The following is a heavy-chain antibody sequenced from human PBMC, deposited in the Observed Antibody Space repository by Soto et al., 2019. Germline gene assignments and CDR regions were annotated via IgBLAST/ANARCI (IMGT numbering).Heavy chain of an antibody. V-gene: IGHV4-34*01. D-gene: IGHD2-15*01. Sequence: QVQLQQWGAGLLKPSETLSLTCAVYGGSFSGYYWSWIRQPPGKGLEWIGEINHSGSTNYNPSLKSRVTISVDTSKNQFSLKLSSVTAADTAVYYCARGEACYPCWVRYYYYYMDVWGKGTTVTVSS. CDR1: GGSFSGYY. J-gene: IGHJ6*03. CDR3: ARGEACYPCWVRYYYYYMDV. CDR2: INHSGST.